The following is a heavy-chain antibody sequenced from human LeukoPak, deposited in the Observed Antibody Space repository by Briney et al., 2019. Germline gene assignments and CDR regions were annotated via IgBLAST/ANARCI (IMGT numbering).Heavy chain of an antibody. CDR2: ITDSGGST. CDR3: AKGSSSSRPYYFDY. V-gene: IGHV3-23*01. CDR1: GFTVSSNY. Sequence: GGSLRLSCAASGFTVSSNYMSWVRQAPGKGLDWVSAITDSGGSTYHADSVKGRFTISRDNSKNTLYLQMNSLRAEDTAVYYCAKGSSSSRPYYFDYWGQGTLVTVSS. J-gene: IGHJ4*02. D-gene: IGHD6-6*01.